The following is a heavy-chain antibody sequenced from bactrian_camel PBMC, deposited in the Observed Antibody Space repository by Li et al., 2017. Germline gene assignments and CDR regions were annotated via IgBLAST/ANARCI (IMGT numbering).Heavy chain of an antibody. CDR2: FDTAT. CDR1: GDTDSDLC. D-gene: IGHD5*01. CDR3: ATDVGTGYLAYNY. V-gene: IGHV3S57*01. Sequence: HVQLVESGGGSVEVGRSLTLSCAASGDTDSDLCMAWFRQTPGKEREGVAVFDTATAYSDLVKGRFTISKDNSKSTLSLQMNSLKPEDTAMYYCATDVGTGYLAYNYWGQGTQVTVS. J-gene: IGHJ4*01.